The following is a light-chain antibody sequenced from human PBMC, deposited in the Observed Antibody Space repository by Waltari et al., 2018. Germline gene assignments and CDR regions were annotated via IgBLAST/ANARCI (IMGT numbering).Light chain of an antibody. J-gene: IGKJ1*01. CDR2: GAS. V-gene: IGKV3-20*01. Sequence: EIVLTQSPGTLSLSPGERATLSCRASQSVSSSYLARYQQKPGQSPRLLIYGASSRAAGIPDRFSGNGSGTDFTLTISRLEPEDFAVYYCQQYVSSPWTFGQGTKVEIK. CDR3: QQYVSSPWT. CDR1: QSVSSSY.